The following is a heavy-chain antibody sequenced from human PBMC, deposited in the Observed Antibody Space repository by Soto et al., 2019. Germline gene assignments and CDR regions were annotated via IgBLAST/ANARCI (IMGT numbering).Heavy chain of an antibody. CDR1: GGSISSSSYY. J-gene: IGHJ6*02. CDR2: IYYSGST. V-gene: IGHV4-39*01. D-gene: IGHD6-13*01. Sequence: SDTLSLTCTVSGGSISSSSYYWCWIRQPPGKGPVWIGSIYYSGSTYYNPSLKSRVTISVDTSKNQFSLKLSSVTAADTAVYYCARPHQLVRRDDPYYYYGMDVWGQGTTVTVSS. CDR3: ARPHQLVRRDDPYYYYGMDV.